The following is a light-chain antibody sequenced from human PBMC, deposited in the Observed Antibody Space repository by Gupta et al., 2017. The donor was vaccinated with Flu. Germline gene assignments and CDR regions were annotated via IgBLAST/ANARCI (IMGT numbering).Light chain of an antibody. CDR3: QEYAEKPPVS. J-gene: IGKJ5*01. Sequence: AVAQSAAALSLSSGERAALTCRASRSLFGRSLAWYRQRPGQAPILLMYDVSRRASGIPDRISGSGSGKPXPLTIDXREQADYAVYYCQEYAEKPPVSFGXGTRLDIK. V-gene: IGKV3D-20*02. CDR2: DVS. CDR1: RSLFGRS.